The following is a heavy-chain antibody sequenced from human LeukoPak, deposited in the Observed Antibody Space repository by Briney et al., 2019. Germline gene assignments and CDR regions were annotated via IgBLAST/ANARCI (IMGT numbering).Heavy chain of an antibody. D-gene: IGHD2-2*01. CDR1: GYTFTGYY. V-gene: IGHV1-2*02. CDR3: ARLQYCSSTSCYPGAFDI. CDR2: INPNSGGT. Sequence: ASVKVSCKASGYTFTGYYMHWVRQAPGQGLEWMGWINPNSGGTNYAQKFQGRVTMTRDTSISTAYMELSRLRSDDTAVYYCARLQYCSSTSCYPGAFDIWGQGTMITVSS. J-gene: IGHJ3*02.